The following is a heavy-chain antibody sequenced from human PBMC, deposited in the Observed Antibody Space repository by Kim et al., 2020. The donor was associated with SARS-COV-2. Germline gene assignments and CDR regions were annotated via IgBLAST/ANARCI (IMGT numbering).Heavy chain of an antibody. D-gene: IGHD3-3*01. CDR1: GGSISSGGYY. CDR3: AIGRITIFGVVTEFDY. CDR2: IYYSGST. V-gene: IGHV4-31*03. J-gene: IGHJ4*02. Sequence: TLSLTCTVSGGSISSGGYYWSWIRQHPGKGLEWIGYIYYSGSTHYNPSLKSRVTISVDTSKNQFSLKLSSVTAADTAVYYCAIGRITIFGVVTEFDYWGQRTLVTVSS.